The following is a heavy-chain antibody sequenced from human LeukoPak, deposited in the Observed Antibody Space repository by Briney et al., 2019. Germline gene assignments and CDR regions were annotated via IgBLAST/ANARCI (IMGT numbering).Heavy chain of an antibody. Sequence: SETLSLTCTVSGDSISSYYWSWIRQPPGKGLEWIGNIYYSGSTNYNPSLKSRITISVDTSKNQFSLKLSSVTAADTAVYYCASCLAKVATSCYIVGFDPWGQGTLVTGSS. CDR3: ASCLAKVATSCYIVGFDP. J-gene: IGHJ5*02. V-gene: IGHV4-59*01. CDR2: IYYSGST. D-gene: IGHD2-2*02. CDR1: GDSISSYY.